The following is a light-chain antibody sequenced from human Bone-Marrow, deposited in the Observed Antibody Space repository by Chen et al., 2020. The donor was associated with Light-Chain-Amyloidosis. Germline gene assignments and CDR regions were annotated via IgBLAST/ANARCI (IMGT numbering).Light chain of an antibody. Sequence: EIVLTQSPATLSFSRGARATLSCRASQSGSNYLAWYQQKPGQAPRLLIYDASKMATVIPARFSGSGSGTDFTLTISSREPEDVAVYYCQQRVNWRTFGGGTKVEFK. CDR2: DAS. CDR1: QSGSNY. J-gene: IGKJ4*01. CDR3: QQRVNWRT. V-gene: IGKV3-11*01.